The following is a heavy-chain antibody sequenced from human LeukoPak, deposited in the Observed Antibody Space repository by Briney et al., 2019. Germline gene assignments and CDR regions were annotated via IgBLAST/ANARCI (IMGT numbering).Heavy chain of an antibody. V-gene: IGHV4-39*01. CDR2: IYYSGST. Sequence: SETLSLTCTVSGGSISSSSYYWGWIRQPPGKGLEWIGSIYYSGSTYYNPSLKSRVTISVDTSKNQFSLKLSSVTAADTAVYYCARQPVYGDSRAFDIWGQGTMVTVSS. D-gene: IGHD4-17*01. J-gene: IGHJ3*02. CDR1: GGSISSSSYY. CDR3: ARQPVYGDSRAFDI.